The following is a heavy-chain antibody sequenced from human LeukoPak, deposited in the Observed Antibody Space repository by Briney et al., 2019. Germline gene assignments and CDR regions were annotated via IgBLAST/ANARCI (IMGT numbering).Heavy chain of an antibody. Sequence: GGSLRLSCAVSGFAFSTYWMHWVRQAPGKGRVWVSLIHPGGSDTNYAASVKGRFTISRDNAKNTLYLQMDSLRADDTAVYYCARGYNYGRDVWRQGTTVTVSS. CDR3: ARGYNYGRDV. CDR2: IHPGGSDT. V-gene: IGHV3-74*01. J-gene: IGHJ6*02. D-gene: IGHD2-2*02. CDR1: GFAFSTYW.